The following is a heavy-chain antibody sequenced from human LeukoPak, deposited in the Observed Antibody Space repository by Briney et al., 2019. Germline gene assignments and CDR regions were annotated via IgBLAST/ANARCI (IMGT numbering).Heavy chain of an antibody. J-gene: IGHJ4*02. V-gene: IGHV4-61*10. CDR3: ARGVVPDY. Sequence: SETLSLTCTVSGGSISSGSYYWSWIRQPAGKGLEWIGYIYYSGSTDYNPSLKSRVTISVDTSRNQFSLNLSSVTAADTAVYYCARGVVPDYWGQGTLVTVSS. D-gene: IGHD2-15*01. CDR1: GGSISSGSYY. CDR2: IYYSGST.